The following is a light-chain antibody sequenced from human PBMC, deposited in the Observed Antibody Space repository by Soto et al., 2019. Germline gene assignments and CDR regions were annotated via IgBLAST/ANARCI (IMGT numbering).Light chain of an antibody. CDR2: GAS. J-gene: IGKJ1*01. V-gene: IGKV3-20*01. CDR3: QQYDSSPWT. CDR1: QSVSSNY. Sequence: EIVLTQSPGTLSLSPEERATLSCRASQSVSSNYLAWYQQKPGQAPRLLIYGASSRGTGIPDRFSGSGSGTDFTLTISRLEPEDFAVYYCQQYDSSPWTFGQGTKVEIK.